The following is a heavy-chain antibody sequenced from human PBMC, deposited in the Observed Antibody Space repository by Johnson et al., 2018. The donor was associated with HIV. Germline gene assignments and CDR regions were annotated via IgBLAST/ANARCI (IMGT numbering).Heavy chain of an antibody. Sequence: QVHLVESGGGVVQPGGSLRLSCAASGFTFSSYGMHWVRQAPGKGLEWVAFIRYDGSNKYYADSVKGRFTISRDNAKNTLYLEMKSLRVDDTAVYYCVRDDYAFHIWGQGTMVTVSS. J-gene: IGHJ3*02. CDR1: GFTFSSYG. V-gene: IGHV3-30*02. CDR3: VRDDYAFHI. D-gene: IGHD2-21*02. CDR2: IRYDGSNK.